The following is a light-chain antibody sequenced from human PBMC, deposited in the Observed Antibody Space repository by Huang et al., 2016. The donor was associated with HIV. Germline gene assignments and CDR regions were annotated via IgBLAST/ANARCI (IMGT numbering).Light chain of an antibody. J-gene: IGKJ1*01. CDR2: GAS. CDR1: QSVSSSD. CDR3: QQYGSSPLT. V-gene: IGKV3-20*01. Sequence: EIVLTQSPGTRSLSPGERATLSCRASQSVSSSDLAWYQQKPGQAPRLLIYGASSRATGIPDRFSGSGSGTDFTLTISRLEPEDFAVYYCQQYGSSPLTFGQGTKVEIK.